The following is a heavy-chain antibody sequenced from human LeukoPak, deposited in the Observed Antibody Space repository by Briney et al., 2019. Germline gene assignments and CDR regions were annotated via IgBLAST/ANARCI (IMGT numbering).Heavy chain of an antibody. CDR1: GFTFSGSA. CDR2: IRSKANSYAT. J-gene: IGHJ4*02. CDR3: ARGLGIDY. Sequence: QTGGSLRLSCAASGFTFSGSAMHWVRQASGKGLEWVGRIRSKANSYATAYAASVKGRFTISRDDSKNTAYLQMNSLRAEDTAVYYCARGLGIDYWGQGTLVTVSS. D-gene: IGHD7-27*01. V-gene: IGHV3-73*01.